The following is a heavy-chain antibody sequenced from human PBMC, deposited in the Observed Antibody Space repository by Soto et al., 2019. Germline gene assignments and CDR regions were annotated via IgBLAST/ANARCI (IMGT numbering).Heavy chain of an antibody. CDR3: ARGARDFDY. CDR2: MWYDESKK. J-gene: IGHJ4*02. V-gene: IGHV3-33*01. D-gene: IGHD3-16*01. Sequence: PGESLRLCCAASGFTFNTYVMHGVRQAPGKGLEWLALMWYDESKKYYGDSVRGRFTISRDNSWDTLYLQMNSLRAEDTAVYYCARGARDFDYWGQGTLVTVSS. CDR1: GFTFNTYV.